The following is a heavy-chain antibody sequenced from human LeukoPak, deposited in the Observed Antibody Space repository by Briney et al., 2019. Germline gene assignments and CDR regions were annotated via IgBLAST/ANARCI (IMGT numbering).Heavy chain of an antibody. CDR2: ISGSGAST. CDR3: AKMGVYSSSSPIDY. V-gene: IGHV3-23*01. CDR1: GFTLSTNA. Sequence: GGSLRLSCLTSGFTLSTNAMSWVRQAPGKGLEWISGISGSGASTYYADSVKGRFTISRDDSRSTLYLQMNSLRAEDTAVYYCAKMGVYSSSSPIDYWGQGTLVTVSS. J-gene: IGHJ4*02. D-gene: IGHD6-6*01.